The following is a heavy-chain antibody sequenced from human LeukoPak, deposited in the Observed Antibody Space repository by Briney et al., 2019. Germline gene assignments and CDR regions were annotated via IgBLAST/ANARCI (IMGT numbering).Heavy chain of an antibody. V-gene: IGHV3-48*01. CDR3: ARAYGDYDYYYGMDV. D-gene: IGHD4-17*01. CDR1: GFPFSSYW. Sequence: GGSLRLSCVASGFPFSSYWMTWVRQAPGKGLEWVSYISSSSSTIYYADSVKGRFTISRDNAKNSLYLQMNSLRAEDTAVYYCARAYGDYDYYYGMDVWGQGTTVTVSS. CDR2: ISSSSSTI. J-gene: IGHJ6*02.